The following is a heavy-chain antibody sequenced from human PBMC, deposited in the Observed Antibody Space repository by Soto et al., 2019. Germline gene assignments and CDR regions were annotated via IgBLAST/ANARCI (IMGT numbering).Heavy chain of an antibody. CDR1: GYTFTSYA. Sequence: ASVKVSCKASGYTFTSYAMHWVRQAPGQRLEWMGWINAGNGNTKYSQKFQGRVTITRDTSASTAYMELSSLRSEDTAVYYCARGLGWVKGVDYWGQGTLVTVSS. CDR2: INAGNGNT. V-gene: IGHV1-3*01. J-gene: IGHJ4*02. D-gene: IGHD6-19*01. CDR3: ARGLGWVKGVDY.